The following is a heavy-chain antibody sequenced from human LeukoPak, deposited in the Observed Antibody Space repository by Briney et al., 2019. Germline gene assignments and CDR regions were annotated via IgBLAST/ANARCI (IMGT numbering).Heavy chain of an antibody. J-gene: IGHJ6*03. CDR2: INPNSGGT. D-gene: IGHD4-11*01. CDR1: GYTFTGYY. Sequence: ASVKVSCKASGYTFTGYYMHWVRQAPGQGLEWMGWINPNSGGTNCAQNFQGRVTMTRDTSISTAYMELSRLRSDDTAVYYCARVGGSNPYYHHYYYMDVWGKGTTVTVSS. V-gene: IGHV1-2*02. CDR3: ARVGGSNPYYHHYYYMDV.